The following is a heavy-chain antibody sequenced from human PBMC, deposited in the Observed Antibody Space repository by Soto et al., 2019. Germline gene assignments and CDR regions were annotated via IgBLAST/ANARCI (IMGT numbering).Heavy chain of an antibody. D-gene: IGHD3-3*01. V-gene: IGHV4-4*07. J-gene: IGHJ4*02. CDR2: VSTSGNV. Sequence: SETLSLTCSVSGGTISGYYWSWIRQPAGKGLEWIGRVSTSGNVVSKASLRSRLTMSVDTSKNQFSLRLTSVTAADTAVYYCARDNNDFWSLYPLAFDYWGQGALVTVSS. CDR3: ARDNNDFWSLYPLAFDY. CDR1: GGTISGYY.